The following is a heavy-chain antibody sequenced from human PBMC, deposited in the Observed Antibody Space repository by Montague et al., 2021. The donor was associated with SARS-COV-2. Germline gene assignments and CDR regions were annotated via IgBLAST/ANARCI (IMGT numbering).Heavy chain of an antibody. V-gene: IGHV3-30*18. CDR1: GFTFSNYG. J-gene: IGHJ4*02. D-gene: IGHD6-25*01. CDR3: AKDWWIKIAAPEYFDY. CDR2: ISYDGSNK. Sequence: SLRLSCAASGFTFSNYGIHWVRQAPGKGLEWVAVISYDGSNKYYADSVKGRFTISRDNSKNTLYLQMNSLRTEDTAVYYCAKDWWIKIAAPEYFDYWDQGTLVTVSS.